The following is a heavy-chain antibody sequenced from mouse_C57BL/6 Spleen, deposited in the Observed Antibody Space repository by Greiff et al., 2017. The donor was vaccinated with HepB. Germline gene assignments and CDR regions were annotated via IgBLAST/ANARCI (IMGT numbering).Heavy chain of an antibody. V-gene: IGHV1-15*01. D-gene: IGHD1-1*01. J-gene: IGHJ2*01. CDR1: GYTFTDYE. Sequence: VKVVESGAELVRPGASVTLSCKASGYTFTDYEMHWVKQTPVHGLEWIGAIDPETGGTAYNQKFKGKAILTADKSSSTAYMELRSLTSEDSAVYYCTRNYGSSFYFDYWGQGTTLTVSS. CDR3: TRNYGSSFYFDY. CDR2: IDPETGGT.